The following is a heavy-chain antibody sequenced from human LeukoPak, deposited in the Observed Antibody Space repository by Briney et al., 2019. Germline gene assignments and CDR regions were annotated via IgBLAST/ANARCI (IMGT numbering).Heavy chain of an antibody. Sequence: GGSLRLFCAASGFTFRTYIINWVRQAPGKGLEWVSSISTSSSYTHYAHSVSGRFTISRDNANNSLFLQMDSLTADDTALYYWVRDENRNDKPFDYWGQGALVTVSS. J-gene: IGHJ4*02. V-gene: IGHV3-21*06. CDR1: GFTFRTYI. D-gene: IGHD1-1*01. CDR3: VRDENRNDKPFDY. CDR2: ISTSSSYT.